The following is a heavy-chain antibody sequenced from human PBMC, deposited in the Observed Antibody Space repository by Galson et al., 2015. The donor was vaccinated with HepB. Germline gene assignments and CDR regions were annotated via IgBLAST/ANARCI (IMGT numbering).Heavy chain of an antibody. CDR2: INAGNGNT. V-gene: IGHV1-3*01. Sequence: SVKVSCKASGYTLTSYAMHWVRQTPGQRLERMGWINAGNGNTKYSQKFQGRVTITRDTSASTAYMELSSLRSEDTAVYYCARGLLWFGNDAFDIWGQGTMVTVSS. J-gene: IGHJ3*02. D-gene: IGHD3-10*01. CDR3: ARGLLWFGNDAFDI. CDR1: GYTLTSYA.